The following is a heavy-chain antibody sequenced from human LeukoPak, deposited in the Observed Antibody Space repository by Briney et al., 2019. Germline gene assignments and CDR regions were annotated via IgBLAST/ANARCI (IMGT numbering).Heavy chain of an antibody. Sequence: SETLSLTCTVSGGSISSYYWSWIRQPAGQGLEWIGRIYTSGSTNYNPSLKSRVTMSVDTSKNQFSLKLSSVTAADTAVYYCAREGNYDFWSGYYKPGLWGQGTLVTVSS. V-gene: IGHV4-4*07. D-gene: IGHD3-3*01. CDR1: GGSISSYY. J-gene: IGHJ4*02. CDR2: IYTSGST. CDR3: AREGNYDFWSGYYKPGL.